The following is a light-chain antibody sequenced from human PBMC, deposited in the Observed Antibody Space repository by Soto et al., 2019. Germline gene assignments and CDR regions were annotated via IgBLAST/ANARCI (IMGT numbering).Light chain of an antibody. V-gene: IGKV3-11*01. CDR1: QDINTR. J-gene: IGKJ1*01. Sequence: EIVLTQSPATLSSFPGDRVTLSCRASQDINTRLAWYQHRPGQAPRLLIYQTSLRAAGIPARFSASGSGTDFTITISDVQPEDFALYYCHQRQSWPRTFGQGTKVDI. CDR2: QTS. CDR3: HQRQSWPRT.